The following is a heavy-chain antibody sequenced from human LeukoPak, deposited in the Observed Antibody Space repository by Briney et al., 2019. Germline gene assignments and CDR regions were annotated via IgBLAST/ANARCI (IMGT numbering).Heavy chain of an antibody. CDR3: AVKIAPELGVDWYFDL. J-gene: IGHJ2*01. V-gene: IGHV5-51*01. D-gene: IGHD1-26*01. CDR2: VYPRDSDT. Sequence: GESLKISCRGSGYSFSTFWIAWVRQMPGKGLEWMGIVYPRDSDTRYSPSFQGQVTISADKSISTAYLQWSSLKASDTAMYYCAVKIAPELGVDWYFDLWGRGTLVTVSS. CDR1: GYSFSTFW.